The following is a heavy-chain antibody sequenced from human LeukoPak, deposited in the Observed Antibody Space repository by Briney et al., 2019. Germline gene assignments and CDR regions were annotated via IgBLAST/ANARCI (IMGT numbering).Heavy chain of an antibody. V-gene: IGHV4-39*01. D-gene: IGHD3-22*01. CDR3: ARLTFYYDGSGYYFDY. Sequence: SSETLSLTCTVPGGSFSSTSYYWAWIRQPPGKGLEWIGSISHTGSTYYNPSLKSRVTIPVDTSKNQFSLRLSSVTAADTAVHYCARLTFYYDGSGYYFDYWGQGTLVTVSS. CDR1: GGSFSSTSYY. CDR2: ISHTGST. J-gene: IGHJ4*02.